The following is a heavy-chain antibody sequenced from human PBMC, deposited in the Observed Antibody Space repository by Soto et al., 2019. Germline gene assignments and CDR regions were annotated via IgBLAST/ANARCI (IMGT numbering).Heavy chain of an antibody. V-gene: IGHV3-23*01. D-gene: IGHD2-2*01. CDR1: GFTFSSYA. Sequence: GGSLRLSCAASGFTFSSYAMSWVRQAPGKGLEWVSAISGSGGSTYYADSVKGRFTISRDNSKNTLYLQMNSLRAEDTAVYYCAKPRHSAPVGYCSSTSCLELQGWFDPWGQGTLVTVSS. J-gene: IGHJ5*02. CDR2: ISGSGGST. CDR3: AKPRHSAPVGYCSSTSCLELQGWFDP.